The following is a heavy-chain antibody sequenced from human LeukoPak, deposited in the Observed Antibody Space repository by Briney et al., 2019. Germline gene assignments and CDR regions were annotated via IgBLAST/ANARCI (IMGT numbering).Heavy chain of an antibody. V-gene: IGHV3-7*03. CDR2: IKQDGSEK. Sequence: GSLRLSCAASGFTFSSYWMSWVRQAPGKGLEWVANIKQDGSEKYYVDSVKGRFTISRDNAKNSLYLQMNSLRAEDTAVYYCARTNDGDYYYGMDVWGQGTTVTVSS. CDR1: GFTFSSYW. J-gene: IGHJ6*02. CDR3: ARTNDGDYYYGMDV. D-gene: IGHD1-1*01.